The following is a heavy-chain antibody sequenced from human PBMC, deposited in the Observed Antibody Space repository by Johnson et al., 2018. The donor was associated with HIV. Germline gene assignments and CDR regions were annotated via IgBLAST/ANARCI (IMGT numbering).Heavy chain of an antibody. CDR1: GFAFSNYA. CDR2: ISYDGSNK. V-gene: IGHV3-30*04. J-gene: IGHJ3*02. D-gene: IGHD1-26*01. Sequence: QVQLVESGGGVVQPGGSLRLSCAASGFAFSNYAMHWVRQAPGKGLEWMAIISYDGSNKYYADSVKGRFTISRDNAKNSLYLQMNSLRAEDTAVYYCATFGGGSFHAFDIWGQGTMVTVSS. CDR3: ATFGGGSFHAFDI.